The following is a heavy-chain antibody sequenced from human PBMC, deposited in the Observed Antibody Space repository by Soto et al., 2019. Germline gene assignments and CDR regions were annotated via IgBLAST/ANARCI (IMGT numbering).Heavy chain of an antibody. J-gene: IGHJ4*02. Sequence: GGSLRLSCAASGFTFSSYGMHWVRQAPGKGLEWVAVIWYDGSNKYYADSVKGRFTISRDNSKNTLYLQMNSLRAEDTAVYYCAREASSGWYEVRESGTHHYYFDYWGQGTLVTVSS. CDR1: GFTFSSYG. V-gene: IGHV3-33*01. D-gene: IGHD6-19*01. CDR3: AREASSGWYEVRESGTHHYYFDY. CDR2: IWYDGSNK.